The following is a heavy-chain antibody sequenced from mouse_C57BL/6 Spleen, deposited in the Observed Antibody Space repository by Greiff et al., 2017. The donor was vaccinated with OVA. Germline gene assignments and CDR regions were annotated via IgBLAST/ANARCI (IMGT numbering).Heavy chain of an antibody. Sequence: VQLQQPGAELVRPGSSVKLSCKASGYTFTSYWMDWVKQRPGQGLEWIGNIYPSDSETHYNQKFKDKATLTVDKSSSTAYMQLSSLTSEDSAVYYCARFRGGTGNFDYWGQGTTLTVSS. CDR3: ARFRGGTGNFDY. J-gene: IGHJ2*01. V-gene: IGHV1-61*01. CDR1: GYTFTSYW. D-gene: IGHD4-1*01. CDR2: IYPSDSET.